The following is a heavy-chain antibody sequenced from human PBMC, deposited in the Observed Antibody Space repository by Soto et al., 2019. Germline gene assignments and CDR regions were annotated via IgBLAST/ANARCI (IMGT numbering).Heavy chain of an antibody. CDR3: AKGRGSYYAYDMDV. CDR2: ISGSGGST. D-gene: IGHD3-16*01. Sequence: EVQLLESGGGLVQPGGSLRLSCAASGLRFSSYAMSWVRQAPGKGLEWVSGISGSGGSTYFADSVKGRLAISRDNSKNTLYLQMNSLRAEDTAAYYCAKGRGSYYAYDMDVWGQGTAVTVSS. CDR1: GLRFSSYA. V-gene: IGHV3-23*01. J-gene: IGHJ6*02.